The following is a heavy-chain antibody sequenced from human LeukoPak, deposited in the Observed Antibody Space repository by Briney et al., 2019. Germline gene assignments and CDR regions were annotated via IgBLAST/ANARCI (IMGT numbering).Heavy chain of an antibody. CDR2: IATDGGER. D-gene: IGHD2-2*01. J-gene: IGHJ4*02. CDR3: ARARGDSSPASRYFDY. CDR1: GFTFSSYA. Sequence: GGSLRLSCAASGFTFSSYAMHWVRQAPGKGLEWVALIATDGGERYYADSVKGRFTISRDNSKNTLYVQMNSLRPEDTAIYYCARARGDSSPASRYFDYWGQGAPVTVSS. V-gene: IGHV3-30-3*01.